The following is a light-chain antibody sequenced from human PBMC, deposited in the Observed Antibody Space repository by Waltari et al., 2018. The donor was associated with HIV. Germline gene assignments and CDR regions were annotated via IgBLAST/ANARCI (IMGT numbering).Light chain of an antibody. V-gene: IGKV3-11*01. CDR1: QSVSSY. CDR3: QQRSNWAVNT. CDR2: DAS. J-gene: IGKJ2*01. Sequence: EIVLTQSPATLSLSPGERATLSCRASQSVSSYLAWYQQKPGQAPRLLIYDASNRATGIPARFSGSGSGTDFTLTISSLEPEDFAVYYCQQRSNWAVNTFGQGTKLEIK.